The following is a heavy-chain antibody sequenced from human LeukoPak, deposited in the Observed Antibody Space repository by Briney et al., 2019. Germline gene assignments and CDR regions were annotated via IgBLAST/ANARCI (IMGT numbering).Heavy chain of an antibody. CDR2: IYWNDDK. Sequence: TLSLTCTVSSGSITSYYWSWIRQPPGKALEWLALIYWNDDKRYSPSLKSRLAITKDTSKNQVVLTMTNMDPVDTATYYCAHSQVAAAGMFDYWGQGTLVTVSS. CDR3: AHSQVAAAGMFDY. D-gene: IGHD6-13*01. J-gene: IGHJ4*02. V-gene: IGHV2-5*01. CDR1: SGSITSYYW.